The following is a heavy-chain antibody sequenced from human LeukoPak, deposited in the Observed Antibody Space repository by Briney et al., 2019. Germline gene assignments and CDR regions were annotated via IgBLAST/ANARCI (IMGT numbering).Heavy chain of an antibody. CDR1: GFIFSSYA. CDR3: AKDYTGSQVPGAKYCDY. D-gene: IGHD1-26*01. J-gene: IGHJ4*02. V-gene: IGHV3-23*01. CDR2: ISGSGGST. Sequence: PGGSLRLSCAASGFIFSSYAMSWVRQAPGKGLEWVSTISGSGGSTYYADSVKGRFTISRDNSKNTLYLQMNSLRAEDTAVYYCAKDYTGSQVPGAKYCDYWGQGTLVTVSS.